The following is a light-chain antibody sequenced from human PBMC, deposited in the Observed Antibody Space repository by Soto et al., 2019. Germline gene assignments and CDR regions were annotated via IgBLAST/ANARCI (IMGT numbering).Light chain of an antibody. J-gene: IGKJ5*01. CDR3: QQYYDSPLT. Sequence: DIVMIQAPDFLAVSLGESATINCKSSQSVLYSSNNKNYLNWYQQKPGQPPKLLIYWASIRESGVPARFSGSGSGTDFTLTISRVQDEDVAVYYCQQYYDSPLTFGQGTRLEIK. V-gene: IGKV4-1*01. CDR1: QSVLYSSNNKNY. CDR2: WAS.